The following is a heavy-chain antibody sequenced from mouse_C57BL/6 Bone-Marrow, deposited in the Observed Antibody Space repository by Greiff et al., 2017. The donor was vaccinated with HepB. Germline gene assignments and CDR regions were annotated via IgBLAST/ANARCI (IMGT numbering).Heavy chain of an antibody. Sequence: QVQLQESGPGLVQPSQSLSITCTVSGFSLTSYAISWVRQPPGKGLEWLGVIWTGGGTTYNSALKSRLSISKDNAKSQVFLKMNSLQTDDTARYYCARNSPDCYGSSNYAMDYWGQGTSVTVSS. CDR2: IWTGGGT. CDR3: ARNSPDCYGSSNYAMDY. V-gene: IGHV2-9-1*01. D-gene: IGHD1-1*01. CDR1: GFSLTSYA. J-gene: IGHJ4*01.